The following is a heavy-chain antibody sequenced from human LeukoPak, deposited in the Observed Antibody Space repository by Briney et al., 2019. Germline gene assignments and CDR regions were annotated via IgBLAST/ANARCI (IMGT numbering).Heavy chain of an antibody. CDR1: EITVSHAW. V-gene: IGHV3-15*01. Sequence: GGSLRLSCAVSEITVSHAWMSWVRQAPGKGLEWVGRIKSKTGGGTTEYAAPVKGRYTMSTDDSKKMLYLQMNSLKSEDTAVYYCTTVGNPAYFGNWGQGTLVTVSS. CDR3: TTVGNPAYFGN. CDR2: IKSKTGGGTT. J-gene: IGHJ4*02. D-gene: IGHD4-23*01.